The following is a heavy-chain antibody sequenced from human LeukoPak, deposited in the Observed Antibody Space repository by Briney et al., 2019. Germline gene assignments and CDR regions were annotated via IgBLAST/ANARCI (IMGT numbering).Heavy chain of an antibody. D-gene: IGHD6-19*01. CDR3: AKGRHSSGWPNWFDP. CDR1: GYTFTSYD. V-gene: IGHV1-8*01. J-gene: IGHJ5*02. Sequence: ASVKVSCKASGYTFTSYDINWVRQATGQGLEWMGWMNPNSGNTGYAQKFQDRVTMTRDTSISTAYMELSSLRSEDTAVYYCAKGRHSSGWPNWFDPWGQGTLVTVSS. CDR2: MNPNSGNT.